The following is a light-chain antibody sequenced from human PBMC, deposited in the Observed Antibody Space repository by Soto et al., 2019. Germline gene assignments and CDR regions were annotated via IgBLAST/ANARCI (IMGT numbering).Light chain of an antibody. CDR1: QSVGSD. Sequence: EIVITQSPATRSVSIGKKATRAVRASQSVGSDLAWYQQKPGQAPRLVIYGASTRATGIPARFSGSGSGTEFTLTIRRLQSEDFAIYYCRHYNNWPTETFGQGTKVDIK. J-gene: IGKJ1*01. CDR2: GAS. CDR3: RHYNNWPTET. V-gene: IGKV3-15*01.